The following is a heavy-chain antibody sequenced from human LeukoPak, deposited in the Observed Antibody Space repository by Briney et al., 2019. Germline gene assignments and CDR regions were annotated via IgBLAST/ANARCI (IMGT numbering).Heavy chain of an antibody. V-gene: IGHV3-7*05. Sequence: GGSLRLSCAASGFAFSSYWMSWVHQAPGKGLEWVANIRPDGSEKDYVDSVKGRFTISRDNAKNSLYLQMNSLRAEDTALYYCAGIGGWFGNDYWGQGTLVTVSS. CDR1: GFAFSSYW. D-gene: IGHD3-10*01. CDR3: AGIGGWFGNDY. J-gene: IGHJ4*02. CDR2: IRPDGSEK.